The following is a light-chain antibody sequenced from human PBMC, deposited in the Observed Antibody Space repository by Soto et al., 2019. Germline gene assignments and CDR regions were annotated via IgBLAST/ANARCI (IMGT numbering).Light chain of an antibody. J-gene: IGLJ2*01. V-gene: IGLV3-21*02. Sequence: SYELTQPPSVSVAPGQTARITCGGNNIGSKSVHWYQQKPGQAPVLVVYDDNDRPSGISERFSGSNSGNTATLTISRVEAGDEADYYCQVWDSDSDHVGFGGGTKLTVL. CDR1: NIGSKS. CDR3: QVWDSDSDHVG. CDR2: DDN.